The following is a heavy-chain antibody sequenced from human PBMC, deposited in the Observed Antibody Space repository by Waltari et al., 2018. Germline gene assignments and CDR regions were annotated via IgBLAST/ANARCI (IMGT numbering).Heavy chain of an antibody. CDR2: IYYSGST. CDR3: ARGRSGYYYHY. V-gene: IGHV4-39*07. J-gene: IGHJ4*02. CDR1: GGSISSSSYY. D-gene: IGHD3-22*01. Sequence: QLQLQESGPGLVKPSETLSLTCTVSGGSISSSSYYWGWIRQPPGKGLEWIGSIYYSGSTYYNPSLKSRVTISVDTSKNQFSLKLSSVTAADTAVYYCARGRSGYYYHYWGQGTLVTVSS.